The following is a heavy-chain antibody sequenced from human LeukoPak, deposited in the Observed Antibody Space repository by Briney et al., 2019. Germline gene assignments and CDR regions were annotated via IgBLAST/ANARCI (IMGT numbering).Heavy chain of an antibody. D-gene: IGHD3-3*01. CDR1: GGSFSGYY. CDR2: INHSGST. J-gene: IGHJ4*02. CDR3: AFSLRFLGWLPPPLGY. V-gene: IGHV4-34*01. Sequence: SETLSLTCAVYGGSFSGYYWSWIRQPPGKGLEWIGEINHSGSTNYNPSLKSRVTISVDTPKNQFSLKLSSVTAADTAVYYCAFSLRFLGWLPPPLGYWGQGTLVTVSS.